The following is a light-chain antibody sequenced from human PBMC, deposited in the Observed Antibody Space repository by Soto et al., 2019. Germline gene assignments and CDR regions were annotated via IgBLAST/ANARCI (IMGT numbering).Light chain of an antibody. CDR1: QGVGSN. Sequence: EIVMTQSPGTLSVSPGERATLSCRASQGVGSNLAWYQQRPGQAPRLLIYAASTRATDIPARFTGRGSGTEFTLTISSLQSEDFAIYFCQQYGSSQFTFGPGTKVNVK. CDR3: QQYGSSQFT. J-gene: IGKJ3*01. CDR2: AAS. V-gene: IGKV3-15*01.